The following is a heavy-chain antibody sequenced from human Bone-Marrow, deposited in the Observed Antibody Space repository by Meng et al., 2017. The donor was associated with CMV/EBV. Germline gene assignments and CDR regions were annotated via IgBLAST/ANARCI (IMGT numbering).Heavy chain of an antibody. V-gene: IGHV3-9*01. CDR1: GFTFDDYA. CDR3: ARGWAPLPYYYYGMDV. Sequence: SLKISCAASGFTFDDYAMHWVRQAPGKGLEWVSGISWNSGSIGYADSVKGRFTISRDNAKNSLYLQMNSLRAEDTAVYYCARGWAPLPYYYYGMDVWGQGTTVTVSS. CDR2: ISWNSGSI. D-gene: IGHD6-13*01. J-gene: IGHJ6*02.